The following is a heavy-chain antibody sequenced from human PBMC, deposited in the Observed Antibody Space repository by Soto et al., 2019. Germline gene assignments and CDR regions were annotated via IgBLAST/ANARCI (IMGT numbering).Heavy chain of an antibody. D-gene: IGHD5-18*01. V-gene: IGHV1-8*01. J-gene: IGHJ4*02. CDR1: GYTFTSYD. CDR2: MNPNSGNT. Sequence: ASVKVSCKASGYTFTSYDINWVRQATGQGLEWMGWMNPNSGNTGYAQKFQGRVTMTRNTSISTAYMELSSLRSEDTAVYYCASAEQLWYPIDYWGQGNLVTVYS. CDR3: ASAEQLWYPIDY.